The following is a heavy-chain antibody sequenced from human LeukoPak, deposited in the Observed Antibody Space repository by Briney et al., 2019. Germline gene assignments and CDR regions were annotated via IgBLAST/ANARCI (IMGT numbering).Heavy chain of an antibody. J-gene: IGHJ4*02. Sequence: ASVKVSCKASGYTFTGYYMHWVRQAPGQGLEWMGWINPNSGNTNYAQKLQGRVTMTTDTSTSTAYMELRSLRSDDTAVYYCARDGQWLVPDYWGQGTLVTVSS. CDR1: GYTFTGYY. V-gene: IGHV1-18*04. CDR2: INPNSGNT. CDR3: ARDGQWLVPDY. D-gene: IGHD6-19*01.